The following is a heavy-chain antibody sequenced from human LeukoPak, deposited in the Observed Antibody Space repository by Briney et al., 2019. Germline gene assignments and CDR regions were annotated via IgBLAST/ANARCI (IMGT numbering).Heavy chain of an antibody. CDR1: GYTFTGYY. J-gene: IGHJ2*01. V-gene: IGHV1-2*02. CDR2: ISPNSGGT. Sequence: ASVKVSCKASGYTFTGYYIHWVRQAPGQGLEWMGWISPNSGGTNYAQKFQGRVTMTRDTSINTAYMELSRLRSDDTAVYYCARVYYSNSYDYWYFDLWGRGTLVTVSS. D-gene: IGHD6-13*01. CDR3: ARVYYSNSYDYWYFDL.